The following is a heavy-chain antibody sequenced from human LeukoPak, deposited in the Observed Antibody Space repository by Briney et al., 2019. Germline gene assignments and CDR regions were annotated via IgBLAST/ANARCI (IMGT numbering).Heavy chain of an antibody. CDR3: AKGGKATVVPM. V-gene: IGHV4-4*07. CDR2: IYSSGST. Sequence: SETLSLTCTVSGGSINSYYWSWIRQPAGKGLEWIGRIYSSGSTNYNPSLKSRVSMSVDTSKNQFSLKLTSVTAADTALYYCAKGGKATVVPMWGLVILDNVSS. J-gene: IGHJ1*01. CDR1: GGSINSYY. D-gene: IGHD4-23*01.